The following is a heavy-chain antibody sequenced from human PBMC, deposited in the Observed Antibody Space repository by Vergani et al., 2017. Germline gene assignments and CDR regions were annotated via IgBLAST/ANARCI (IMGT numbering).Heavy chain of an antibody. V-gene: IGHV3-21*01. CDR2: ISSSSSYI. Sequence: EVQLVESGGGLVKPGGSLRLSCAASGFTFSSYSMNWVRQAPGKGLEWVSSISSSSSYIYYADSVKGRFTISRDNAKNSLYLQMNSLRAEDTAVYYCARDFTETVWGSYPLDAFDIWGQGTLVTVSS. CDR3: ARDFTETVWGSYPLDAFDI. J-gene: IGHJ3*02. D-gene: IGHD3-16*02. CDR1: GFTFSSYS.